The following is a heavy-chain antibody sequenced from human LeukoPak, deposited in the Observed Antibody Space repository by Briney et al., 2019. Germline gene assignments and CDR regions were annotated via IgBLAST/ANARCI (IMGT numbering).Heavy chain of an antibody. CDR3: APSKPWLQPCFDY. J-gene: IGHJ4*02. Sequence: ASVKVSCKASGYTLTDNYLHWVRQAPGQGLEWMGWINPNSGDTNYPQRFQGRVTMTRDTSISTAYVELSRLRSDDTAMYYCAPSKPWLQPCFDYWGQGTLVTVSS. V-gene: IGHV1-2*02. CDR2: INPNSGDT. D-gene: IGHD5-24*01. CDR1: GYTLTDNY.